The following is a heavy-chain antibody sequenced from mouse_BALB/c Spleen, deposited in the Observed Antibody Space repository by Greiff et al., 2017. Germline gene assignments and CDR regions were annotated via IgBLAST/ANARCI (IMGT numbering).Heavy chain of an antibody. CDR2: INPSTGYT. D-gene: IGHD2-4*01. Sequence: VQLQESGAELAKPGASVKMSCKASGYTFTSYWMHWVKQRPGQGLEWIGYINPSTGYTEYNQKFKDKATLTADKSSSTAYMQLSSLTSEDSAVYYCARLEYDYGVDYWGQGTTLTVSS. J-gene: IGHJ2*01. CDR3: ARLEYDYGVDY. V-gene: IGHV1-7*01. CDR1: GYTFTSYW.